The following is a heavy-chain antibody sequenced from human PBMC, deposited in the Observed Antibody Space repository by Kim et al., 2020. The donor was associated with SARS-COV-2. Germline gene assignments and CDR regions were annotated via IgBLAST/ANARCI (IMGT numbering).Heavy chain of an antibody. CDR1: GFTFSSSA. J-gene: IGHJ5*02. CDR2: ISGGGDKT. CDR3: AKDPYNWGYVWFDH. D-gene: IGHD1-20*01. Sequence: GGSLRLSCAASGFTFSSSAMSWVRQAPGKGLEYVSTISGGGDKTYYADSVKGRFTISRDNSKDTLYLDMNGLRAADTAIYYCAKDPYNWGYVWFDHWGQG. V-gene: IGHV3-23*01.